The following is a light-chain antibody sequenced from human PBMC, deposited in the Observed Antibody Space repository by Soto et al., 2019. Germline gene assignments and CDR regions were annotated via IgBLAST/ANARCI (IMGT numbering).Light chain of an antibody. CDR3: NSYTSRNPYV. CDR2: EVS. V-gene: IGLV2-14*01. CDR1: SSDVGGYRY. J-gene: IGLJ1*01. Sequence: QSALAQPASVSGSPGQSITISCTGTSSDVGGYRYVSWFRQHPGKAPKLIIYEVSHRPSGVSNRFSGSKSGNTASLTISGLQDEDEADYYCNSYTSRNPYVFGSGTKVTVL.